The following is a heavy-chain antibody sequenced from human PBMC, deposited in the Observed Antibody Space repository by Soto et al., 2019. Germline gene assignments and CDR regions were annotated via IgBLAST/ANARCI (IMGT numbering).Heavy chain of an antibody. CDR1: GGTFSSYA. Sequence: SVKVSCKASGGTFSSYAISWVRQAPGQGLEWMGGIIPIFGTANYAQKFQGRVTITADESTSTAYMELSSLRSEDTAVYYCAVSYYYGSGSHPNFDYWGQGTLVTVSS. V-gene: IGHV1-69*13. CDR3: AVSYYYGSGSHPNFDY. D-gene: IGHD3-10*01. CDR2: IIPIFGTA. J-gene: IGHJ4*02.